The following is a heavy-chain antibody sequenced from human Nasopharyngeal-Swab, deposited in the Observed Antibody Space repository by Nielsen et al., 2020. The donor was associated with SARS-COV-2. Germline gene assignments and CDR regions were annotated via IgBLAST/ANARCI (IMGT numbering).Heavy chain of an antibody. CDR2: IAHDASMN. CDR1: GFTFSNYW. V-gene: IGHV3-30*18. J-gene: IGHJ4*01. D-gene: IGHD6-13*01. CDR3: AKDHSSSWGGDY. Sequence: GESLKISCAASGFTFSNYWMSWVRQAPGKGMEWVALIAHDASMNYYAASVKGRFTIYRDISKNTVYLQMNSLCVEDTAVYYCAKDHSSSWGGDYWGHGTLVTVSS.